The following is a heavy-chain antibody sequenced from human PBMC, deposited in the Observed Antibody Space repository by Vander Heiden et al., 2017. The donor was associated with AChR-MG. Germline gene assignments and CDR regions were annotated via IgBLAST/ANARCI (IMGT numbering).Heavy chain of an antibody. CDR1: GFTFSIYS. V-gene: IGHV3-30-3*01. Sequence: VQLVESGGGVAQPGRSLRLPCVAPGFTFSIYSMYWVRQAPGTGLEWVAVVSYDGSKKYYADSVEGRFSISRDNSKNTLYLQMDSLRPEDTAMYYCAREAYTNGWYTYYYYYYMDAWGKGTTVTVSS. D-gene: IGHD6-19*01. CDR3: AREAYTNGWYTYYYYYYMDA. J-gene: IGHJ6*03. CDR2: VSYDGSKK.